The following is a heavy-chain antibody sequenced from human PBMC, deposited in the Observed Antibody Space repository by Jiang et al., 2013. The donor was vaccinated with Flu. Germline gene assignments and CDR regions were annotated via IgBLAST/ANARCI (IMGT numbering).Heavy chain of an antibody. D-gene: IGHD3-16*01. CDR2: IYYSGST. V-gene: IGHV4-30-4*01. CDR3: ARLYGGTYYFDY. Sequence: GSGLVKPSQTLSLTCTVSGGSISSGDYYWSWIRQPPGKGLEWIGYIYYSGSTYYNPSLKSRVTISVDTSKNQFSLKLSSVTAADTAVYYCARLYGGTYYFDYWGQGTLVTVSS. J-gene: IGHJ4*02. CDR1: GGSISSGDYY.